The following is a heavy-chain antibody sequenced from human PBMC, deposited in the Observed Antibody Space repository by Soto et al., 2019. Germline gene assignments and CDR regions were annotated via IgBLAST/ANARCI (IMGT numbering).Heavy chain of an antibody. CDR2: IYWNDDK. V-gene: IGHV2-5*01. J-gene: IGHJ4*02. D-gene: IGHD3-10*01. Sequence: GRTLANPTKTLRLTCTFSGFSLGTSGVGVGCIRQPPGKSLEWLALIYWNDDKRYSPSLKSRLTITKDTSKNQVVLTMTNMDPVDTATYYCAHPNLGVRGVIRYFDYWGQGTLVTVSS. CDR3: AHPNLGVRGVIRYFDY. CDR1: GFSLGTSGVG.